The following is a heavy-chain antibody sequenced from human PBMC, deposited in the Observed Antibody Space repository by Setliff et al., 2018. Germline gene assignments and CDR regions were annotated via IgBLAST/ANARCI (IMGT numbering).Heavy chain of an antibody. CDR2: MYHSGST. CDR1: GYSISSDYY. Sequence: SETLSLTCAVSGYSISSDYYWGWIRQPPGKGLEWIGSMYHSGSTYYNPSLKSRVTISVDTSKNQFSLKLNYVTAADTAVYYCARALGYCSRTSCYADAFDIWGQGAMVTVSS. D-gene: IGHD2-2*01. CDR3: ARALGYCSRTSCYADAFDI. J-gene: IGHJ3*02. V-gene: IGHV4-38-2*01.